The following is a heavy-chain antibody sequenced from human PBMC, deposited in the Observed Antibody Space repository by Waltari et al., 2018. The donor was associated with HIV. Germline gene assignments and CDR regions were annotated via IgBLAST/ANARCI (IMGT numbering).Heavy chain of an antibody. CDR3: AREPF. CDR2: INYDGGDK. V-gene: IGHV3-7*01. CDR1: GFTFSNYW. Sequence: EVHLVESGGGLVQPGGSLRLSCTGPGFTFSNYWMSWVRRAPGKGPEWVASINYDGGDKYYVDSVKGRFTISRENGKNSLYLQMSSLRVEDTAVYYCAREPFWGQGILVTVSS. J-gene: IGHJ4*02.